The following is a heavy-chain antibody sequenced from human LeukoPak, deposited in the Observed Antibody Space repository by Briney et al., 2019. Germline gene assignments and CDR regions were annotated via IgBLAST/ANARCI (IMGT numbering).Heavy chain of an antibody. CDR3: ARDGWIQVSRTKFDS. Sequence: GGSLRLSRVASAGFSFSGYAMHWVRQAPGKGPEWVAEISYDGTNKNYADSVKGRFTISRDNSDDTLYLQMNSLRTDETALYYCARDGWIQVSRTKFDSWGQGTLVTVSS. CDR2: ISYDGTNK. J-gene: IGHJ4*02. CDR1: AGFSFSGYA. D-gene: IGHD5-18*01. V-gene: IGHV3-30-3*01.